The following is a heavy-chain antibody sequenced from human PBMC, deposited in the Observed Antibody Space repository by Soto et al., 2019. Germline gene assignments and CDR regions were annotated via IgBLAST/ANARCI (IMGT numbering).Heavy chain of an antibody. CDR3: ARGLYDSGSFYFDF. J-gene: IGHJ4*02. D-gene: IGHD3-10*01. V-gene: IGHV3-53*01. CDR2: LYSGSTT. Sequence: EVQLVESGGGLIQPGGSLRLSCAASGFNFIRKYMIWVRQAPGMGLEWVSILYSGSTTYYADSVKGRFTISRDTSENTLYLQMNSLRAEDTAVYYCARGLYDSGSFYFDFWGQGTLVTV. CDR1: GFNFIRKY.